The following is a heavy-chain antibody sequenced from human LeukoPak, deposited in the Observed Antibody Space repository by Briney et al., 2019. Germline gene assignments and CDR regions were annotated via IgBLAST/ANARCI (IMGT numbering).Heavy chain of an antibody. CDR3: ARATTGTTGGY. CDR1: GFTFTIYS. Sequence: GRSHRPSRAPYGFTFTIYSIDSASLHPGRGLGWLAVISYDGSNNYYADSVKGRFTICRDNSKNMLYLKINSLRAEDTAVYYCARATTGTTGGYWGQGTLVTVAS. V-gene: IGHV3-30-3*01. D-gene: IGHD4-17*01. CDR2: ISYDGSNN. J-gene: IGHJ4*02.